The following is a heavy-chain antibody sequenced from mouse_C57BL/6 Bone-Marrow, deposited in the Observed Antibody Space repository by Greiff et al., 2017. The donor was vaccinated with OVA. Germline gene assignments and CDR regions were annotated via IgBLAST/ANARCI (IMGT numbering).Heavy chain of an antibody. D-gene: IGHD3-2*02. Sequence: VKLVESGPGLVQPSQSLSITCTVSGFSLTSYGVHWVRQSPGKGLAWLGVIWSGGSTDYNAAFISRLSISKDNSKSQVFFKMNSLQADDTAIYYCARNQLRPFAYWGQGTLVTVSA. V-gene: IGHV2-2*01. CDR3: ARNQLRPFAY. CDR2: IWSGGST. J-gene: IGHJ3*01. CDR1: GFSLTSYG.